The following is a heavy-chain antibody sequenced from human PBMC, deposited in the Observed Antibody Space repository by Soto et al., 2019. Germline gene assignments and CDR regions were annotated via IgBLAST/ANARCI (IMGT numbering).Heavy chain of an antibody. J-gene: IGHJ6*02. Sequence: GESLKISCKASGYTFIDNWIGWVRQMPGKGPEWMGIIFPHDSETRYNPSFQGQVTISVDKSIDTAYLQWSGLKASDTAIYYCARQATVLSMARDMEIWGQGTTVTVSS. D-gene: IGHD6-6*01. CDR3: ARQATVLSMARDMEI. V-gene: IGHV5-51*01. CDR1: GYTFIDNW. CDR2: IFPHDSET.